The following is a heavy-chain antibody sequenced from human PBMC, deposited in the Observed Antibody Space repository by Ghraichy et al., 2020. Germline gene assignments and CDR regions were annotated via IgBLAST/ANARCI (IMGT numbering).Heavy chain of an antibody. Sequence: ESLNISCAASGFTFTSYAMVWVRQAPGQGLEWVSGINDRGDSTYYADPVKGRFTISRDNSKDTLYLQMTSLRAEDTALYYCAKGRATGWYTEVDYWGQGTLVTVSS. J-gene: IGHJ4*02. CDR2: INDRGDST. D-gene: IGHD6-19*01. V-gene: IGHV3-23*01. CDR3: AKGRATGWYTEVDY. CDR1: GFTFTSYA.